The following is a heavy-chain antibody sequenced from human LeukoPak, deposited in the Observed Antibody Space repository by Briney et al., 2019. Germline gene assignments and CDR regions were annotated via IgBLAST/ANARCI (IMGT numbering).Heavy chain of an antibody. V-gene: IGHV3-66*01. CDR2: IYSGGRT. CDR3: ARGRPVGASTVEDY. D-gene: IGHD1-26*01. CDR1: GFTFSSNY. Sequence: GGSLRLSCAATGFTFSSNYMSWVRQAPGQGLEWVSVIYSGGRTYYADSVKGRFTISRDNSKNTLYLQMNNLRAEDTAVYYCARGRPVGASTVEDYWGQGTLVTVSS. J-gene: IGHJ4*02.